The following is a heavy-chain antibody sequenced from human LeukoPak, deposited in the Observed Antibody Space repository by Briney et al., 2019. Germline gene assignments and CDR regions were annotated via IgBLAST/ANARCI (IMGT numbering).Heavy chain of an antibody. CDR2: ISYDGSNK. V-gene: IGHV3-30*18. CDR3: AKPSGILLITNPQS. J-gene: IGHJ5*02. CDR1: GFTFSSYG. D-gene: IGHD1-26*01. Sequence: PGRSLRLSCAASGFTFSSYGMYWVRQAPGKGLEWVAVISYDGSNKYYADSVKGRFTISRDNSKNTLYLQMNSLRAEDTAVYYCAKPSGILLITNPQSWGQGTLVTVSS.